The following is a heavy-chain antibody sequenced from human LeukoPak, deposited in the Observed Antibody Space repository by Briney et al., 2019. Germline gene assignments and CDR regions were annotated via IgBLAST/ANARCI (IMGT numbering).Heavy chain of an antibody. CDR2: ISSSSTI. V-gene: IGHV3-48*01. J-gene: IGHJ6*03. D-gene: IGHD2-15*01. CDR3: AKASRPYCSGGSCYSYMDV. Sequence: PGGSLRLSCAASGFTFSSYGMTWVRQAPGKGLEWVSYISSSSTIYYADSVKGRFTISRDNSKNTLYLQMNSLRAEDTAVYYCAKASRPYCSGGSCYSYMDVWGKGTTVTISS. CDR1: GFTFSSYG.